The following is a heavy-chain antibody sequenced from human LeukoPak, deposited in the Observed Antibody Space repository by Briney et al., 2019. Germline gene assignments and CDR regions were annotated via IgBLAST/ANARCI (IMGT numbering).Heavy chain of an antibody. D-gene: IGHD3-10*01. CDR2: IYTSGST. Sequence: PSETLSLTCTVSGGSISSGSYYWSWIRQPAGKGLEWIGRIYTSGSTNYNPSLKSRVTISVDTSKNQFSLKLSSVTAADTAVYYCARPGWFGELYKGYYFDYWSQGTLVTVSS. J-gene: IGHJ4*02. CDR3: ARPGWFGELYKGYYFDY. V-gene: IGHV4-61*02. CDR1: GGSISSGSYY.